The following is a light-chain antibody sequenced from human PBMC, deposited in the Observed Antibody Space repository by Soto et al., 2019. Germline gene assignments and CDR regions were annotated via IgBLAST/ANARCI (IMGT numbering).Light chain of an antibody. CDR2: DVS. V-gene: IGLV2-14*01. Sequence: QSVLTQPASVSGSPGQSITISCTGTSSDVGGYNYVSWYQQHPGKAPKLMIYDVSNRPSGDSNRFSGSKSGNTASLTISGLQAEDEADYYCSSYTSSSTPSVFGTGTKVTVL. CDR1: SSDVGGYNY. J-gene: IGLJ1*01. CDR3: SSYTSSSTPSV.